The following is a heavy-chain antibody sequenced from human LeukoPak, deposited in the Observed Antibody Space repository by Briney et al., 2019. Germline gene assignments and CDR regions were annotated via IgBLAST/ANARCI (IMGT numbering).Heavy chain of an antibody. J-gene: IGHJ5*02. D-gene: IGHD2-2*01. CDR3: ARSRVRGLPGADFDP. CDR2: IYFTGST. Sequence: SETLSLTCTVSGGSINFYYWSWIRQPAGKGLEWIGRIYFTGSTNYNPSLKSRVTISVDTSKTLFSLNLTSVTAADTAVYYCARSRVRGLPGADFDPWGQGTLVTVSS. CDR1: GGSINFYY. V-gene: IGHV4-4*07.